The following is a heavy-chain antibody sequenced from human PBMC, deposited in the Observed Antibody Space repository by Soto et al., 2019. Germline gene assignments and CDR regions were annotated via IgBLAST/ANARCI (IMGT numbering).Heavy chain of an antibody. CDR2: ISTNSRNI. Sequence: GGSLRLSCAASGFTFSSYSMNWVRQAPGKGLEWVSSISTNSRNIFYADSVKGRFTISRDNAKNSLYLQMNSLRAEDTAVYYCARSDYCGGDCPPFQHWGQGTLVTVSS. CDR1: GFTFSSYS. CDR3: ARSDYCGGDCPPFQH. V-gene: IGHV3-21*01. D-gene: IGHD2-21*02. J-gene: IGHJ1*01.